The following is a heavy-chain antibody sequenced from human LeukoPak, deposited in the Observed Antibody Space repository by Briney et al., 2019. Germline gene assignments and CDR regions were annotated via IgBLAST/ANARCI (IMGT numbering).Heavy chain of an antibody. CDR1: GGSFSGYY. CDR3: ARQGSSWYRTSLGLIAY. V-gene: IGHV4-34*01. J-gene: IGHJ4*02. D-gene: IGHD6-13*01. Sequence: ASETLSLTCAVYGGSFSGYYWSWIRQPPGKGLEWIGEINHSGSTNYNPSLKSRVTISVDMSKNQFSLKLSSVTAADTAVYYCARQGSSWYRTSLGLIAYWGQGTLVTVSS. CDR2: INHSGST.